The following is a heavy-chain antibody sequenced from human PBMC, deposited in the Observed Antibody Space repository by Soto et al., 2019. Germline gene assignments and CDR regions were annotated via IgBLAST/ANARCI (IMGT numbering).Heavy chain of an antibody. V-gene: IGHV3-74*01. D-gene: IGHD6-6*01. Sequence: EVQLVESGGGVVQPGGSLRVSCAASGFTFGSYWMHWVRQAPGKGLVWVSRIDSDGSSTTYADSVKGRFTTSRDNAKNTLKLQLSSLRVEDATVDYCARGRPARMDVWGQGTRV. CDR3: ARGRPARMDV. CDR1: GFTFGSYW. CDR2: IDSDGSST. J-gene: IGHJ6*02.